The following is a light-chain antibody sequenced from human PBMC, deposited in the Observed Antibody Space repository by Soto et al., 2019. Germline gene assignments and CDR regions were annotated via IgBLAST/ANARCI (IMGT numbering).Light chain of an antibody. CDR2: YDD. J-gene: IGLJ1*01. Sequence: QSVLTQPPSVSEAPRQRVTISCSGSSSNIGNNAVNWYQQLPGKAPKLLIYYDDLLPSGVSDRFSGSKSGTSASLAISGLQSEDEADYYRAAWDDSLNGRYVFGTGTKLTVL. V-gene: IGLV1-36*01. CDR1: SSNIGNNA. CDR3: AAWDDSLNGRYV.